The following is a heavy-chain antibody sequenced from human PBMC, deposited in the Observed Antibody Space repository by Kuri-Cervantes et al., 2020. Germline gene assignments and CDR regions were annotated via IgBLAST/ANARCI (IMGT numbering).Heavy chain of an antibody. CDR2: IIPLLRTA. J-gene: IGHJ3*02. D-gene: IGHD6-6*01. V-gene: IGHV1-69*05. CDR1: GGTFSRFA. Sequence: SVKVLCKASGGTFSRFAIGWVRQAPGQGLEWMGGIIPLLRTANYAQKFQGRVTMTRDTSTSTVYMELSSLRSEDTAVYYCAGDRLEYSSSEAAFDIWGQGTMVTVSS. CDR3: AGDRLEYSSSEAAFDI.